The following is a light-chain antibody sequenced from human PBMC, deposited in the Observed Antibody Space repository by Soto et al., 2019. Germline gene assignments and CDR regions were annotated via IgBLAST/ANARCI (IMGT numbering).Light chain of an antibody. CDR2: GNS. CDR3: QSYDSSLSGSV. Sequence: QSVLTQPPSVSGAPGQRVNISCTGSSSNIGAGYDVHWYQQLPGTAPKLLIYGNSNRPSGVPDRFSGSKSGTSASLAITGLQAEDEADYYCQSYDSSLSGSVFGGGTNMTV. V-gene: IGLV1-40*01. CDR1: SSNIGAGYD. J-gene: IGLJ3*02.